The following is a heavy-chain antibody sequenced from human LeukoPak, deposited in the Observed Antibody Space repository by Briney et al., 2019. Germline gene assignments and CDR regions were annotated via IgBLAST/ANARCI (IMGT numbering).Heavy chain of an antibody. J-gene: IGHJ4*02. D-gene: IGHD6-13*01. CDR3: AKAQTARTNSSSWSYFDF. CDR1: GFTFSSYA. Sequence: TGGSLRLSCAASGFTFSSYAMNWVRQAPGKGLEWVSAISGSGGSTYYADSVKGRFTISRDNSKNTLYLQMNSLRAEDTAVYYCAKAQTARTNSSSWSYFDFWGQGTLVTVSS. V-gene: IGHV3-23*01. CDR2: ISGSGGST.